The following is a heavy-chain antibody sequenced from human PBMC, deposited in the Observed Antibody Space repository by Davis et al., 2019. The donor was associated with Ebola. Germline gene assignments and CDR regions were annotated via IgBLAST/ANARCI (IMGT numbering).Heavy chain of an antibody. CDR1: GYTFTGYY. CDR3: ARDGLGIGSSFDY. Sequence: ASVKVSCKASGYTFTGYYMHWVRQAPGQGLEWMGWINPNSGGTNYAQKFQGRVTMTRNTSISTAYMELRSLRSDDTAVYYCARDGLGIGSSFDYWGQGTLVTVSS. V-gene: IGHV1-2*02. D-gene: IGHD7-27*01. CDR2: INPNSGGT. J-gene: IGHJ4*02.